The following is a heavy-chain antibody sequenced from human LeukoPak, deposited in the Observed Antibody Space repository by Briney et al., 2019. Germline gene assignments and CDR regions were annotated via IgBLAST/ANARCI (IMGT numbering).Heavy chain of an antibody. CDR3: TRSTGYSSSWYAFDI. CDR2: IKSKTDGGTT. Sequence: GGSLRLSCAASGFTFSNAWMSWVRQAPGKGLEWVGRIKSKTDGGTTDYAAPVKGRFTISRDDSKNTLYLQMNSLKTEDTAVYYCTRSTGYSSSWYAFDIWGQRTMVTVSS. J-gene: IGHJ3*02. D-gene: IGHD6-13*01. CDR1: GFTFSNAW. V-gene: IGHV3-15*01.